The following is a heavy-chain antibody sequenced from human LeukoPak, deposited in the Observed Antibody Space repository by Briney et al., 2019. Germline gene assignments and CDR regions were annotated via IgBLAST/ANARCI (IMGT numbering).Heavy chain of an antibody. CDR2: ISSSSSTI. V-gene: IGHV3-48*01. Sequence: GGTLRLSCAASGFTFSSYSMNWVRQAPGKGLEWVSYISSSSSTIYYADSVKGRFTISRDNAKNSLYLQMNSLRAEDTAVYYCARDHQGGIAVAGVDYWGQGTLVTVSS. J-gene: IGHJ4*02. D-gene: IGHD6-19*01. CDR1: GFTFSSYS. CDR3: ARDHQGGIAVAGVDY.